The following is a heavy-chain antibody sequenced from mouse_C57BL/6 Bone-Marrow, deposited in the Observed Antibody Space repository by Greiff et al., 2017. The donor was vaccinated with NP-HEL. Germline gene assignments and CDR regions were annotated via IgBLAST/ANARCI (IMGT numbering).Heavy chain of an antibody. CDR2: IDPETGGT. J-gene: IGHJ4*01. CDR1: GYTFTDYE. Sequence: VKLQESGAELVRPGASVTLSCKASGYTFTDYEMHWVKQTPVHGLEWIGAIDPETGGTAYNQKFKGKAILTADKSSSTAYMELRSLTSEDSAVYYCTREEENYYAMDYWGQGTSVTVSS. CDR3: TREEENYYAMDY. V-gene: IGHV1-15*01.